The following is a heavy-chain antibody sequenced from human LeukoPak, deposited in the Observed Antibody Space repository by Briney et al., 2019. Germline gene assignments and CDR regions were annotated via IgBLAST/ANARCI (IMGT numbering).Heavy chain of an antibody. CDR3: AREGPYYYDSSGYYHFDY. CDR1: GYTFTGYY. CDR2: INPNSGGT. J-gene: IGHJ4*02. D-gene: IGHD3-22*01. V-gene: IGHV1-2*02. Sequence: GASVKVSCKASGYTFTGYYMHWVRQAPGQGLEWMGWINPNSGGTNYAQKFQGRVTMTRDTSISTAYMELSRLRSDDTAVYYCAREGPYYYDSSGYYHFDYWGQGTLVTVSS.